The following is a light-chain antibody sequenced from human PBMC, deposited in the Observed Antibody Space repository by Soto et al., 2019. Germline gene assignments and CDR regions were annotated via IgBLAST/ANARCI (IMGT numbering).Light chain of an antibody. CDR3: QQYDRSSRT. CDR2: KAS. Sequence: DIQRTQSPSTLSASVGDRVTITCRANQSINMWLAWYQQKPGKAPKLLIQKASSLESGVPSRFSGGGSGTEFTLTISSLQPDDFATYYCQQYDRSSRTFGQGTKVDIK. V-gene: IGKV1-5*03. J-gene: IGKJ1*01. CDR1: QSINMW.